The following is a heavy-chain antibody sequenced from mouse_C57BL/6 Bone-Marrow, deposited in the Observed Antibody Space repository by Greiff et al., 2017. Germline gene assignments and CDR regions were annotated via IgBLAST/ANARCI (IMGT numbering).Heavy chain of an antibody. CDR3: TRGYDYVGFFAY. J-gene: IGHJ3*01. CDR2: IYPGNSDT. Sequence: EVQLQQSGTVLARPGASVKMSCKTSGYTFTSYWMHWVKQRPGQGLEWIGAIYPGNSDTSYNQKFKGKAKLTAVTSASTAYMELSSLTNEDSAVYYCTRGYDYVGFFAYWGQGSLVTVSA. CDR1: GYTFTSYW. D-gene: IGHD2-4*01. V-gene: IGHV1-5*01.